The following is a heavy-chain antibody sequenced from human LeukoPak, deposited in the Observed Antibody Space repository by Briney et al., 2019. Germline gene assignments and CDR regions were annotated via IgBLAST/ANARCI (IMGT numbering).Heavy chain of an antibody. CDR1: GFTFSSYR. Sequence: GGSLRLSCAVSGFTFSSYRMNWVRQAPGKGLEWVSDISRSSSTIDYADSVKGRFSISRDNAKNSMYLQMNSLIDEDTAVYYCARDLEVPGGNRLFDYWGQGTLVTVSS. D-gene: IGHD4-23*01. V-gene: IGHV3-48*02. CDR2: ISRSSSTI. CDR3: ARDLEVPGGNRLFDY. J-gene: IGHJ4*02.